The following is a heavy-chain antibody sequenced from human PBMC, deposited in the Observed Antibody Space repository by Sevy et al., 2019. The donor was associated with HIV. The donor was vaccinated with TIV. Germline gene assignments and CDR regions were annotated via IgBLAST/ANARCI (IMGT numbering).Heavy chain of an antibody. D-gene: IGHD2-15*01. CDR2: MWYDGNNK. CDR1: GFTFSSFG. V-gene: IGHV3-33*01. Sequence: GGYLRLSCTESGFTFSSFGIHWVRQAPGKGLEWVALMWYDGNNKNYADSVKGRFTISRDSSDNTLYLQMNNLRAGDTAVYYCTSGPSLIVGGAAGYFDVWGQGTL. J-gene: IGHJ4*02. CDR3: TSGPSLIVGGAAGYFDV.